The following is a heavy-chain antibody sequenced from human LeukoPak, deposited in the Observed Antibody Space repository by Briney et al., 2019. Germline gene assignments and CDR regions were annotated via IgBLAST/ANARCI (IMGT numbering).Heavy chain of an antibody. V-gene: IGHV4-38-2*02. D-gene: IGHD3-22*01. CDR3: ARVRDSSGGYYFHDYNYYMDV. CDR1: GYSISSGYY. J-gene: IGHJ6*03. CDR2: IYHSGST. Sequence: SETLSLTCSVSGYSISSGYYWGWIRQPPGKGLEWIGSIYHSGSTYYNPSLRSRVTISVDTSKNQFSLKLSSVTAADTAVYYCARVRDSSGGYYFHDYNYYMDVWGKGTTVTVSS.